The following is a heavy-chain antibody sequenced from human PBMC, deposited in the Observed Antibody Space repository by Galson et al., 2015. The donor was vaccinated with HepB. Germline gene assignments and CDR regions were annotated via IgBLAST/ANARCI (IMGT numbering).Heavy chain of an antibody. Sequence: SVKVSCKASGYIFTNYHINWVRQAPGQGLEWMGWISTNTGNPTYAQGFTGRFVFSLDTSVSTAYLQISSLKAEDTAVYYCVRTPQYGSGSYYNVWFDPWGQGTLVIVSS. CDR2: ISTNTGNP. CDR3: VRTPQYGSGSYYNVWFDP. CDR1: GYIFTNYH. V-gene: IGHV7-4-1*02. J-gene: IGHJ5*02. D-gene: IGHD3-10*01.